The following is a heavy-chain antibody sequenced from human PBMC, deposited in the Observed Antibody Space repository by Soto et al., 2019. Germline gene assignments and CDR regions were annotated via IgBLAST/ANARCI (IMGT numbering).Heavy chain of an antibody. CDR2: ISYDGNKK. CDR3: AKDRRGVGTTRGLDH. J-gene: IGHJ5*02. V-gene: IGHV3-30*18. Sequence: QVQLVESGGGVVQPGRSLRLSCAASGFSFSSYGMHWVRQAPGKGLEWVAVISYDGNKKFYPDVVKARFTISRDNSKNTVYLQMNSLRVEDTAVYFCAKDRRGVGTTRGLDHWGQGTLVTVSS. D-gene: IGHD1-26*01. CDR1: GFSFSSYG.